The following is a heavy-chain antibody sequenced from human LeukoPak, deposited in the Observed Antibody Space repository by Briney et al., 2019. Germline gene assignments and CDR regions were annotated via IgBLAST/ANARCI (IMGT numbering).Heavy chain of an antibody. D-gene: IGHD4-17*01. CDR2: MKPNTGAT. J-gene: IGHJ4*02. V-gene: IGHV1-8*01. Sequence: ASVKVSCKASGYTFSNYDINWVRQAPGQGLEWVGWMKPNTGATGYAAKFQGRVTMTREISTSTAYMELSSLRSEDTAVYYCARATVTTRGEHFDYWGQGTLVTVSS. CDR1: GYTFSNYD. CDR3: ARATVTTRGEHFDY.